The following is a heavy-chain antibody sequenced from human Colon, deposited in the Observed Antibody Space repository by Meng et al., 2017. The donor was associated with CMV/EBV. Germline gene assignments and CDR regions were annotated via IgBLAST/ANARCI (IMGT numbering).Heavy chain of an antibody. J-gene: IGHJ1*01. CDR2: IVPAFAIL. V-gene: IGHV1-69*05. D-gene: IGHD2-2*01. CDR1: GGTFSDYA. Sequence: SVKVSCKHSGGTFSDYAFNWVRQTPGQGLEWIGGIVPAFAILRYAQKFQGRVSITTDESASSVDLELSSLRSDDTAVYYCASVERGYCSSNSCYNRYMHHWGQGTLVTVSS. CDR3: ASVERGYCSSNSCYNRYMHH.